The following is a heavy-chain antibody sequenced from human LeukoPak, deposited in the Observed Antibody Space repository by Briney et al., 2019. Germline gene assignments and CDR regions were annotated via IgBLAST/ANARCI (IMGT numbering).Heavy chain of an antibody. V-gene: IGHV4-34*01. CDR3: ARVGVTTAPYTY. Sequence: SETLSLTCAVYGGSFSGCYWSWIRQPPRKGLEWIGEINHSGSTNYNPSLKSRVTISVDTSKNQFSLKLSSVTAANTAVYYCARVGVTTAPYTYWGQGTLVTVSS. CDR2: INHSGST. CDR1: GGSFSGCY. J-gene: IGHJ4*02. D-gene: IGHD1-26*01.